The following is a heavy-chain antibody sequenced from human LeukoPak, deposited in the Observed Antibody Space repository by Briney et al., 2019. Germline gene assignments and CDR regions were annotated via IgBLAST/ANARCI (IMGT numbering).Heavy chain of an antibody. D-gene: IGHD3-10*01. CDR3: ARDQFRYGSGSYYNAPPYGMNV. CDR1: GFTFSDYY. Sequence: GGSLRLSCAASGFTFSDYYMSWIRQAPGKGLEWVSYISSSGSAIYYADSVKGRFTISRDNAKNSLYLQMNSLRAEDTAVYYCARDQFRYGSGSYYNAPPYGMNVWGQGTTVTVSS. V-gene: IGHV3-11*01. CDR2: ISSSGSAI. J-gene: IGHJ6*02.